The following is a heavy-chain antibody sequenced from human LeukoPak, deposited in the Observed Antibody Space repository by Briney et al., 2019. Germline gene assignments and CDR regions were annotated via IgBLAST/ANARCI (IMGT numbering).Heavy chain of an antibody. J-gene: IGHJ5*02. V-gene: IGHV1-69*04. CDR3: ARVDCSGGSCYNWFDP. Sequence: GASVKVSCKASGGTFSSYAISWVRQAPGQGLEWMGRIIPILGMANYAQKFQGRVTITADKSTSTAYMELSSLRSEDTAVYYCARVDCSGGSCYNWFDPWGQGTLVTVSS. CDR1: GGTFSSYA. D-gene: IGHD2-15*01. CDR2: IIPILGMA.